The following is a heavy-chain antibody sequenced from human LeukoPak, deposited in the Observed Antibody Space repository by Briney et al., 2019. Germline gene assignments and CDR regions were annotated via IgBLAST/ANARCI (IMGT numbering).Heavy chain of an antibody. V-gene: IGHV3-21*01. J-gene: IGHJ4*02. Sequence: GGSLRLSCAASGFTFSSYSMTWVRQAPGKGLEWVSSISTSSAYIYYADSVKGRFAISRDNAENALYLHMSSLRAEDTALYYCARGSWYRDYWGQGTLVTVSS. D-gene: IGHD6-13*01. CDR1: GFTFSSYS. CDR2: ISTSSAYI. CDR3: ARGSWYRDY.